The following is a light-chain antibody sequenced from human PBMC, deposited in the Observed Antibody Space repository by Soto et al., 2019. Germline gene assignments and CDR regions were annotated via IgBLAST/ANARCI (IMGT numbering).Light chain of an antibody. V-gene: IGKV3-20*01. CDR2: GAS. CDR1: QSVSSSY. CDR3: QQYHRWPA. J-gene: IGKJ1*01. Sequence: EIVLTQPPGTLSSSPGERATLSCRASQSVSSSYLAWYQQKPGQAPRLLIYGASSRATSVPARFSGSGSGTEFTLTITSLQSEDFALYYCQQYHRWPAFGRGTKVDIK.